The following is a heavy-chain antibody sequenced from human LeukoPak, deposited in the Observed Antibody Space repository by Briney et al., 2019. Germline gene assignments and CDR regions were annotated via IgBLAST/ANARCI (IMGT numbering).Heavy chain of an antibody. J-gene: IGHJ4*02. CDR2: ISYDGSNK. V-gene: IGHV3-30*18. Sequence: PGRSLRVSCAASGFTFSSYGMHWVRQAPGKGLEWVAVISYDGSNKYYADSVKGRFTISRDNSKNTLYLQMNSLRAEDTAVYYCAKDVGYCSGGSSWCYFDYWGQGTLVTVSS. D-gene: IGHD2-15*01. CDR1: GFTFSSYG. CDR3: AKDVGYCSGGSSWCYFDY.